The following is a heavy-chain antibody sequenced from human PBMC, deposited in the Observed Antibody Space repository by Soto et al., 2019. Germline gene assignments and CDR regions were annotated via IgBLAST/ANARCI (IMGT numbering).Heavy chain of an antibody. CDR2: IIPIFGTA. CDR1: GGTFSSYA. D-gene: IGHD3-10*01. Sequence: QVQLVQSGAEVKKPGSSVKVSCKASGGTFSSYAISWVRQAPGQGLEWMGGIIPIFGTANYAQKFQGRVTITADESTITAYMELSSLRSEDTAVYYCARDLEITMVRGAGWYYGMDVWGQGTTVTVSS. J-gene: IGHJ6*02. V-gene: IGHV1-69*01. CDR3: ARDLEITMVRGAGWYYGMDV.